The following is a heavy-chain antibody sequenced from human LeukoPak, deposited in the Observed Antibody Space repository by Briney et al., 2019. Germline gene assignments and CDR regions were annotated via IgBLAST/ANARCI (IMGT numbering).Heavy chain of an antibody. J-gene: IGHJ5*02. CDR3: ARGLEMSGSSGTNWFDP. CDR1: GYTFTSYG. V-gene: IGHV1-18*01. CDR2: ISAYNGNT. D-gene: IGHD3-22*01. Sequence: EASVKVSCKASGYTFTSYGISWVRQAPGQGLEWMGWISAYNGNTNYAQKLQGRVTMTTDTSTSTAYMELRSLRSDDTAVYCCARGLEMSGSSGTNWFDPWGQGTLVTVSS.